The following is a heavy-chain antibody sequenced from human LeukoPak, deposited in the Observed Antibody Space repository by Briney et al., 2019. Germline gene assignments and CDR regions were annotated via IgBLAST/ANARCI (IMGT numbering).Heavy chain of an antibody. D-gene: IGHD1-14*01. J-gene: IGHJ5*02. CDR2: VHPDTGYA. CDR3: ARGPRNDH. V-gene: IGHV1-8*01. Sequence: ASVKVSCKTCGYPFTTYEIDWVRQAAGQGLEWMGWVHPDTGYADYAQKFQGRVTMTSDTSISTAYMELSSLRSDDTAVYFCARGPRNDHGGQGTLVTVSS. CDR1: GYPFTTYE.